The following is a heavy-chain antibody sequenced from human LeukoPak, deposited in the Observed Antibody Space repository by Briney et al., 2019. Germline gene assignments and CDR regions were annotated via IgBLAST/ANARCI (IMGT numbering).Heavy chain of an antibody. CDR1: GYTFTSYD. CDR2: MNPNSGNT. V-gene: IGHV1-8*03. CDR3: ARVSARGRYCSSTSCQNWFDP. J-gene: IGHJ5*02. Sequence: ASVKVSCKASGYTFTSYDINWVRQATGQGLEWMGWMNPNSGNTGYAQKFQGRVTITRNTSISTAYMELSSLRPEDTAVYYCARVSARGRYCSSTSCQNWFDPWGQGTLVTVSS. D-gene: IGHD2-2*01.